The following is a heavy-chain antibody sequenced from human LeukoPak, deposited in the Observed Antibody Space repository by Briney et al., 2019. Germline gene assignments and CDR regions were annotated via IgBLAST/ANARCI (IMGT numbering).Heavy chain of an antibody. CDR1: GXTFSSYDFSNYA. Sequence: GGSLRLSRAASGXTFSSYDFSNYAMSWVRQAPGKGLEWVSAISDSGGRTYYADSVKGRFTISRDNSKNTLYLQMNSLRAEDTAAYHCAKYDRSGKSLDYWGQGTLVTVSS. D-gene: IGHD3-10*01. J-gene: IGHJ4*02. V-gene: IGHV3-23*01. CDR2: ISDSGGRT. CDR3: AKYDRSGKSLDY.